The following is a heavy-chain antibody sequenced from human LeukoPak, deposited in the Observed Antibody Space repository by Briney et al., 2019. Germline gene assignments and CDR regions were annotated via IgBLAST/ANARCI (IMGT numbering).Heavy chain of an antibody. V-gene: IGHV1-46*01. J-gene: IGHJ6*02. CDR3: ASESGSSGWYGDRYYYYGMDV. CDR1: GYTFTSYY. CDR2: INPSGGST. D-gene: IGHD6-19*01. Sequence: ASVKVSCKESGYTFTSYYMHWVRQAPGQGLEWMGIINPSGGSTSYAQKFQGRVTMTRDTSTSTVYMELSSLRSEDTAVYYCASESGSSGWYGDRYYYYGMDVWGQGTTVTVSS.